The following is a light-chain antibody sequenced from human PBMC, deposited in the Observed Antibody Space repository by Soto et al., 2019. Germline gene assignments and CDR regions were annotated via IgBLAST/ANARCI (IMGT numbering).Light chain of an antibody. CDR1: SSDVGDYNY. V-gene: IGLV2-14*01. CDR2: DVS. CDR3: SLFTTSSSVV. J-gene: IGLJ2*01. Sequence: QSALTQPASVSGSPGQSISISCTETSSDVGDYNYVSWYQQHPGKAPKLMLYDVSNRPSGVSNRFSGSKSGNTASLTISGLQAEDEADYYCSLFTTSSSVVFGGGTQLTVL.